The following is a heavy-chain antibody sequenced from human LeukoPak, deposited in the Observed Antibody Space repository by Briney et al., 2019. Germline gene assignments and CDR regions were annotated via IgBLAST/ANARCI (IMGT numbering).Heavy chain of an antibody. J-gene: IGHJ6*03. CDR3: ARELSSSFPYFYYYYYMDV. CDR2: ISGSGGST. D-gene: IGHD6-6*01. V-gene: IGHV3-23*01. Sequence: GGSLRLSCAASGFTFSSYAMNWVRQAPGKGLEWVSAISGSGGSTYYADSVKGRFTISRDNSKNTLYLQMNSLRAEDTAVYYCARELSSSFPYFYYYYYMDVWGKGTTVTVSS. CDR1: GFTFSSYA.